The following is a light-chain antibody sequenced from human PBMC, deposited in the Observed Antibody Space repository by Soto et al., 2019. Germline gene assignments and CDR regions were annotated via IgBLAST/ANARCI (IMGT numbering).Light chain of an antibody. CDR1: QSVTTF. V-gene: IGKV3-11*01. J-gene: IGKJ4*01. CDR2: DAS. CDR3: QQRNNWPLT. Sequence: EMVLTQSPVTLSLSPGEIATLSCRASQSVTTFLAWYQQKPGQAPIRLIYDASKRATGIPARFSGSGSGTDFTLTISSLQPEDVAVYYCQQRNNWPLTFGGGTQVEIK.